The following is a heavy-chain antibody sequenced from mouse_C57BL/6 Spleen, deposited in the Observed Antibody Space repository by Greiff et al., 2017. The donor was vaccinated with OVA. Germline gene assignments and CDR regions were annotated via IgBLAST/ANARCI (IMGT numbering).Heavy chain of an antibody. CDR1: GFTFSDYY. J-gene: IGHJ2*01. V-gene: IGHV5-16*01. CDR3: ARDGWGCDY. Sequence: EVMLVESEGGLVQPGSSMKLSCTASGFTFSDYYMAWVRQVPEKGLEWVANINYDGSSTYYLDSLKSRFIISRDNAKNILYLQMSSLKSEDTATYYCARDGWGCDYWGQGTTLTVSS. D-gene: IGHD3-3*01. CDR2: INYDGSST.